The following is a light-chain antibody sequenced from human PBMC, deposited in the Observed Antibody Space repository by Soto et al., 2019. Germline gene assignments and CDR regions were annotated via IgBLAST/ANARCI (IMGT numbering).Light chain of an antibody. Sequence: QSVLTQPASVSGSPGQSITISCTGTSSDIGGYYYVSWYQHHPGKVPKLMIYQVTNRPSGVSHRFSGSKSGNTASLPISGLQAEDDADYFCTSYSSSSTFYVFGTGTKVTVL. CDR1: SSDIGGYYY. CDR3: TSYSSSSTFYV. V-gene: IGLV2-14*01. CDR2: QVT. J-gene: IGLJ1*01.